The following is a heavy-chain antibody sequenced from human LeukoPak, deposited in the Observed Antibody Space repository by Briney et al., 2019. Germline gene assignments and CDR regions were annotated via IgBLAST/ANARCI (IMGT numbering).Heavy chain of an antibody. CDR3: ARRPGDAPSDY. CDR1: GGSISSYY. Sequence: SETLSLTCTVSGGSISSYYWSWIRQPPGKGLEWIGYIYYSGSTNYNPSLKSRVTISVDTSKNQFSLKLSSVTAADTAVYYCARRPGDAPSDYWGQGTLVTVSS. V-gene: IGHV4-59*08. J-gene: IGHJ4*02. CDR2: IYYSGST. D-gene: IGHD7-27*01.